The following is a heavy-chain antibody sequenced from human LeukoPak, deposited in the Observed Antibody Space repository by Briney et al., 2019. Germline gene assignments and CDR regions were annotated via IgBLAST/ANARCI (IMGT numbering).Heavy chain of an antibody. J-gene: IGHJ4*02. CDR1: GFTFSSYE. D-gene: IGHD3-22*01. Sequence: GGSLRLSCAASGFTFSSYEMNWVRQAPGKGLEWVSYISSSGSTIYYADSVKGRFTISRDNAKNSLYLQMNSLRAEDTAVYYCARDPTPYYYDSSGPFFDYWGQGTLVTVSS. V-gene: IGHV3-48*03. CDR3: ARDPTPYYYDSSGPFFDY. CDR2: ISSSGSTI.